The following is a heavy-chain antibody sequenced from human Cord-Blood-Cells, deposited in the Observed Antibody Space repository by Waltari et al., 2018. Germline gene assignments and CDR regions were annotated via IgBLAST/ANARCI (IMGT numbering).Heavy chain of an antibody. V-gene: IGHV4-39*01. CDR1: GGSISSSSYY. CDR2: IYYSGST. D-gene: IGHD3-3*01. J-gene: IGHJ5*02. CDR3: ARGRIFGVVIEGWFDP. Sequence: QLQLQESGPGLVKPSETLSLTCPVSGGSISSSSYYWCRLRQPPGKGLEWIGIIYYSGSTYYNPSLKSRVTISVDTSKNQFSLKLSSVTAADTAVYYCARGRIFGVVIEGWFDPWGQGTLVTVSS.